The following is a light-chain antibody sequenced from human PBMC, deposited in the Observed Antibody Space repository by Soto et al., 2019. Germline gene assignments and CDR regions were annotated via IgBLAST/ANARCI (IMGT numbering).Light chain of an antibody. V-gene: IGKV3-20*01. CDR3: QQYTNTNNPWM. CDR1: QRVSSTY. CDR2: GAS. Sequence: EIVLTQSPGTLSLSPGARATLSCRASQRVSSTYLAWYQQKPGQAPRLLIYGASSRATGIPDRFSGSGFGTDFTLSISRLEPEDSAVYYCQQYTNTNNPWMFGQGTKVEI. J-gene: IGKJ1*01.